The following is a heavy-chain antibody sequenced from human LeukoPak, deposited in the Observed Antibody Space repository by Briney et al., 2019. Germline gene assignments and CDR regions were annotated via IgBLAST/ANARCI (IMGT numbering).Heavy chain of an antibody. D-gene: IGHD4-17*01. V-gene: IGHV3-9*01. CDR1: RFTFSSYG. CDR2: ISWNSGSI. CDR3: AKAAYGDYVNWFDP. Sequence: GGSLRLSCAASRFTFSSYGMHWVRQAPGKGLEWVSGISWNSGSIGYADSVKGRFTISRDNAKNSLYLQMNSLRAEDTALYYCAKAAYGDYVNWFDPWGQGTLVTVSS. J-gene: IGHJ5*02.